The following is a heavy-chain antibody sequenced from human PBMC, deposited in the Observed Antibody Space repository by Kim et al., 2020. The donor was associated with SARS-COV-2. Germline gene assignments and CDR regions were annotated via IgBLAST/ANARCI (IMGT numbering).Heavy chain of an antibody. Sequence: GSLRLSCAASGFTFDSYAMHWVRQAPGKGLEWVAVISSDGRNKYYADSVKGRFTISRDNSKNTLYLQMNSLRAEDTAVHYCARDVAATGNWYFDLWGRGTLVTVSS. J-gene: IGHJ2*01. V-gene: IGHV3-30*04. CDR2: ISSDGRNK. D-gene: IGHD6-13*01. CDR3: ARDVAATGNWYFDL. CDR1: GFTFDSYA.